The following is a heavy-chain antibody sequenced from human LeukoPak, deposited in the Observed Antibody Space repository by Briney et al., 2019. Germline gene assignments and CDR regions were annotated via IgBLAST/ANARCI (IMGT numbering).Heavy chain of an antibody. Sequence: PGGSLRLSCAASGFTFSSYTMNWVRQAPGKGLEWVSSIAGSSGYVSYADSVKGRFTISRDNAKKSLYLQMTSLTAEDTAVYYCARDRGAYCGGDCYSGFDYWGRGTLVTVSS. D-gene: IGHD2-21*02. J-gene: IGHJ4*01. V-gene: IGHV3-21*01. CDR1: GFTFSSYT. CDR2: IAGSSGYV. CDR3: ARDRGAYCGGDCYSGFDY.